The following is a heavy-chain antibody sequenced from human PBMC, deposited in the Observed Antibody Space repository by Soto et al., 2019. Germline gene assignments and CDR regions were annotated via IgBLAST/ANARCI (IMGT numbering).Heavy chain of an antibody. J-gene: IGHJ4*02. CDR3: ARDTGDGYNYYFDY. CDR1: GGTFSSYA. CDR2: IIPIFGTA. V-gene: IGHV1-69*12. D-gene: IGHD1-1*01. Sequence: QVQLVQSGAEVKKPGSSVKVSCKASGGTFSSYAISWVRQAPGQGLEWMGGIIPIFGTANYAQKVQGRVTITADESTSKASVELSSLRSEDTAVYYCARDTGDGYNYYFDYWGQGTLVTVSS.